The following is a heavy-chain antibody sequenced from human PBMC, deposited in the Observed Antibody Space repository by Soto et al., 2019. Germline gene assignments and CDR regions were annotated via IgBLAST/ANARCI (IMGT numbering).Heavy chain of an antibody. CDR1: GFTFSSYG. CDR3: ATWHSSGDGYFDY. CDR2: ISYDGSNK. D-gene: IGHD3-22*01. Sequence: QVQLVESGGGVVQPGRSLRLSCAASGFTFSSYGMHWVRQAPGKGLEWVAVISYDGSNKYYADSVKGRFTISRDNSKNTLYLKMNSLIAEDTAVYYCATWHSSGDGYFDYWGQGTLVTVSS. V-gene: IGHV3-30*03. J-gene: IGHJ4*02.